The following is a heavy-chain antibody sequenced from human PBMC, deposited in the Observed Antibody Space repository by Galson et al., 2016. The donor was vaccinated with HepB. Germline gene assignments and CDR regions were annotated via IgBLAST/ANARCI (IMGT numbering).Heavy chain of an antibody. CDR3: ARARLVSAGLNDY. CDR2: ISGYSGKT. J-gene: IGHJ4*02. V-gene: IGHV1-18*01. CDR1: GYIFTSFG. D-gene: IGHD5/OR15-5a*01. Sequence: SVKVSCKASGYIFTSFGISWVRQAPGQGLEWMGWISGYSGKTEYAQNLQGRVTVTTATSATTAYLELRSLRSDDTAVYYCARARLVSAGLNDYWGQGTLVTVSS.